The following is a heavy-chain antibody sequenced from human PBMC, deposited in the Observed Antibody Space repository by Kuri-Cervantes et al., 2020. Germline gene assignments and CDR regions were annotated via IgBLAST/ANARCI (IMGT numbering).Heavy chain of an antibody. CDR1: GFIFSDYA. V-gene: IGHV3-30-3*01. CDR2: VSDDGSNK. Sequence: GESLKISCAASGFIFSDYAIHWVRQAPGKGLEWVAVVSDDGSNKYYADSVKGRFTISRDNSKNTLYLQMNSLRAEDTAVYYCRRYCSSTSCYNWYFDLWGRGTLVTVSS. CDR3: RRYCSSTSCYNWYFDL. J-gene: IGHJ2*01. D-gene: IGHD2-2*02.